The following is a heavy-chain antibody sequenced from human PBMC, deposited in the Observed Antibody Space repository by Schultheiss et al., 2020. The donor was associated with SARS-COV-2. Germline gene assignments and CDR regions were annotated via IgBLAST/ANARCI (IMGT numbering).Heavy chain of an antibody. CDR1: GFTFSRYA. CDR3: AKGSEGRITIFGVVITHNWFDP. CDR2: ISGRGGST. Sequence: GGSLRLSCAASGFTFSRYAMSWVRQAPGKGLEWVSAISGRGGSTYYADSVKGRFTISRDNSKNTLYLQMNSLRAEDTAVYYCAKGSEGRITIFGVVITHNWFDPWGQGTLVTVSS. D-gene: IGHD3-3*01. J-gene: IGHJ5*02. V-gene: IGHV3-23*01.